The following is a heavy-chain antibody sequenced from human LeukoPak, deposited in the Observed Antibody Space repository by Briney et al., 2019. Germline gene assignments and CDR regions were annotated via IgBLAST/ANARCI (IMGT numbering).Heavy chain of an antibody. CDR3: AKHSSDDILTGYSYYFDY. CDR2: ISWNSGSI. V-gene: IGHV3-9*01. Sequence: GGSLRLSCAASGFTFSSYSMNWVRQAPGKGLEWVSGISWNSGSIGYADSVKGRFTISRDNAKNSLYLQMNSLRAEDTALYYCAKHSSDDILTGYSYYFDYWGQGTLVTVSS. J-gene: IGHJ4*02. D-gene: IGHD3-9*01. CDR1: GFTFSSYS.